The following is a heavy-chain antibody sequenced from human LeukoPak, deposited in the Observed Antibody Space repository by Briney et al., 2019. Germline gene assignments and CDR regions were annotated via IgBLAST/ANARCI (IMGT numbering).Heavy chain of an antibody. CDR3: AREILPVHCDGGSCYSFDN. D-gene: IGHD2-15*01. V-gene: IGHV1-69*06. CDR2: IIPIFGTA. J-gene: IGHJ4*02. CDR1: GGTFRSYV. Sequence: ASVKVSCKASGGTFRSYVFSWVRQAPGQGLEWMGGIIPIFGTANYAQKFQGRVTIIADKSTSTAYMELNSLRSEDTAVYYCAREILPVHCDGGSCYSFDNWGQGTLVTVSS.